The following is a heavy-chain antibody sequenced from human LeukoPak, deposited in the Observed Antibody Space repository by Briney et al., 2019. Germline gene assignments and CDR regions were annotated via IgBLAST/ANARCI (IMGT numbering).Heavy chain of an antibody. CDR3: ARRGDGYNSDY. D-gene: IGHD5-24*01. J-gene: IGHJ4*02. V-gene: IGHV4-39*01. Sequence: PSETLSLTCTVSGGSISSSSYYWGWIRQPPGKGLEWIRSIYYSGSTYYNPSLKSRVTISLDTSKNQFSLKLSSVTAADTAVYYCARRGDGYNSDYWGQGTLVTVSS. CDR2: IYYSGST. CDR1: GGSISSSSYY.